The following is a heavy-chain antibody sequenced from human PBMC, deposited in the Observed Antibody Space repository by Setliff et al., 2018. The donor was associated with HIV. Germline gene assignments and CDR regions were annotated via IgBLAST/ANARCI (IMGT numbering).Heavy chain of an antibody. D-gene: IGHD1-1*01. Sequence: GSLRLSCAVSGFSVSNKYMTWVRQAPGKGLEWVSIIYSDDYTYYADSIKGRFTISRDSSKNTLYLQMTSLRAEDTAVYYCARGRPTGYFDCWGQGTLVTVLL. CDR1: GFSVSNKY. J-gene: IGHJ4*02. V-gene: IGHV3-66*01. CDR2: IYSDDYT. CDR3: ARGRPTGYFDC.